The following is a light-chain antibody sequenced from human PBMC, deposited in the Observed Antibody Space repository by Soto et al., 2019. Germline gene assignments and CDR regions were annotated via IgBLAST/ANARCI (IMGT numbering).Light chain of an antibody. Sequence: QSVLTQPASVSGSPGQSITISCTGTSSDVGAYNLVSWHQHHPDKAPKLMISEVSNRPSGVSDRFSGSKSGNTASLTISGLQAEDEADYYCASLTTTNFVFGTGTKLTVL. V-gene: IGLV2-14*01. CDR1: SSDVGAYNL. J-gene: IGLJ1*01. CDR2: EVS. CDR3: ASLTTTNFV.